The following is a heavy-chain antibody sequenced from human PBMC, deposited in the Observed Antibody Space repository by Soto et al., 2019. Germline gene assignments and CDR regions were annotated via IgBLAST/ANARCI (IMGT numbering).Heavy chain of an antibody. V-gene: IGHV2-5*02. CDR3: AHSYYDFAIDRVYYMDV. D-gene: IGHD3-3*01. CDR1: GFSLSTSVVG. J-gene: IGHJ6*03. CDR2: IYWDDDK. Sequence: QITLKESGPTLVKPTQTLTLTCTFSGFSLSTSVVGVGWIRQPPGKALEWLALIYWDDDKRYSPSLKSRLTITKDTSKNQVVLTMTNMDRGDTATYFCAHSYYDFAIDRVYYMDVWGKGTTVTVSS.